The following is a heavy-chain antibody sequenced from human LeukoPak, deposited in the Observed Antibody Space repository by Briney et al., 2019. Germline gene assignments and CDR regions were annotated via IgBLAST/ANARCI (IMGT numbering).Heavy chain of an antibody. CDR2: QLDDGRSQ. D-gene: IGHD1-26*01. CDR3: ARDLMGGHFTFDS. Sequence: GRSLRLPCAAAGFTFSSHSMHWVRQAPGKGLEWVAVQLDDGRSQYFTDSEKGRFTVARANSKSTLYLQMNRLRTDDTAVYYCARDLMGGHFTFDSWGQGTLVTVSS. V-gene: IGHV3-30-3*01. CDR1: GFTFSSHS. J-gene: IGHJ4*02.